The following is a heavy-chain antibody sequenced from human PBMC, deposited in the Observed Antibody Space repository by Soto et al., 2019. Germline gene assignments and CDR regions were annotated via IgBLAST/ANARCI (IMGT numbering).Heavy chain of an antibody. CDR3: ARPEYSQGAFDI. CDR1: GGSISSSSYY. Sequence: PSETLSLTCTVSGGSISSSSYYWGWIRQPPGKGLEWIGSIYYSGSTYYNPSLKSRVTISVDTSKNQFSLKLSSVTAADTAVYYGARPEYSQGAFDIWGQGTMVTVSS. CDR2: IYYSGST. J-gene: IGHJ3*02. D-gene: IGHD5-12*01. V-gene: IGHV4-39*01.